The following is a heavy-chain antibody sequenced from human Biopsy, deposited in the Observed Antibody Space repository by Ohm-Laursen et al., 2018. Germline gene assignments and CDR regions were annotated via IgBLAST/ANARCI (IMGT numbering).Heavy chain of an antibody. CDR1: GFSISSGYY. J-gene: IGHJ5*02. D-gene: IGHD3-9*01. CDR3: ARDRFDLLTPNWFDP. Sequence: SDTLSLTCVVSGFSISSGYYWGWIRQPPGKGLEWIGSVYDSGKSYYNPSLKSRVTISVDVSKSQFSLKLRSVTAADTAVYYCARDRFDLLTPNWFDPWGQGTLVTVSS. V-gene: IGHV4-38-2*02. CDR2: VYDSGKS.